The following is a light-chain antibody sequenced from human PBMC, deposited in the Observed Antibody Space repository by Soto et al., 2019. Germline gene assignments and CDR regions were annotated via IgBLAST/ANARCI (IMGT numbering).Light chain of an antibody. Sequence: QSVMTQPPSVSAAPGQRVTISCSGSSTSSNIGHNSVSWYQQLPGTAPRLLISDNDKRSSGTPDRFSGSKSATSATLGITGLQTGDEADYYCGTWDTSLRADVFGSGTKLTVL. J-gene: IGLJ1*01. CDR2: DND. CDR3: GTWDTSLRADV. V-gene: IGLV1-51*01. CDR1: STSSNIGHNS.